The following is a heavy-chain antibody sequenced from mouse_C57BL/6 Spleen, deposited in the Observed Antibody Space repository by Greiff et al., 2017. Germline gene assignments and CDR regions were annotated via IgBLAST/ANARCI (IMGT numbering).Heavy chain of an antibody. D-gene: IGHD4-1*01. V-gene: IGHV3-6*01. J-gene: IGHJ3*01. CDR3: AILGFAY. CDR1: GYSITSGYY. CDR2: ISYDGSN. Sequence: EVHLVESGPGLVKPSQSLSLTCSVTGYSITSGYYWNWIRQFPGNKLEWMGYISYDGSNNYNPSLKNRISITRDTSKNQFFLKLNSVTTEDTATYYCAILGFAYWGQGTLVTVSA.